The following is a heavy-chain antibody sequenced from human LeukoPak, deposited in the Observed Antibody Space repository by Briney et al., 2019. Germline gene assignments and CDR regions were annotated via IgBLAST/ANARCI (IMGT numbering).Heavy chain of an antibody. J-gene: IGHJ3*01. V-gene: IGHV3-21*04. CDR2: ISSSSSYI. Sequence: GGSLRLSCAASGFTFSSYSMNWVRQAPGKGLEWVSSISSSSSYIYYADSVKGRFTISRDNANNTLYLQMTSLRVEDTAVYYCVRDGLLWYGGATWGQGTMVTVSS. CDR1: GFTFSSYS. D-gene: IGHD2-21*01. CDR3: VRDGLLWYGGAT.